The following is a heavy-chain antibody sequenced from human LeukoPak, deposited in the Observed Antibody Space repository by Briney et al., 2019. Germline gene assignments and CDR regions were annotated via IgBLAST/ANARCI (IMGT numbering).Heavy chain of an antibody. D-gene: IGHD2-15*01. Sequence: PGGSLRLSCVASGVTVSSNCMSWVRQAPGKGLVWVSRIASDGSSTTYADSVKGRFTISRDNSKNTLYLQLNSLRAEDTAVYYCARQHCSGGDCYFFDWGQGTLVTVSS. CDR2: IASDGSST. V-gene: IGHV3-74*01. CDR1: GVTVSSNC. CDR3: ARQHCSGGDCYFFD. J-gene: IGHJ4*02.